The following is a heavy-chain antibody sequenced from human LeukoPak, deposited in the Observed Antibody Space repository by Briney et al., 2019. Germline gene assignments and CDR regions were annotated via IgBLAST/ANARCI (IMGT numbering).Heavy chain of an antibody. D-gene: IGHD3-22*01. Sequence: SETLSLTCAVYGGSFSGYYWSWIRQPPGKGLEWIGEINHSGSTNYNPSLKSRVTISVDTSKNQSSLKLSSVTAADTAVYYCARESDSSGFNWFDPWGQGTLVTVSS. CDR1: GGSFSGYY. CDR2: INHSGST. CDR3: ARESDSSGFNWFDP. J-gene: IGHJ5*02. V-gene: IGHV4-34*01.